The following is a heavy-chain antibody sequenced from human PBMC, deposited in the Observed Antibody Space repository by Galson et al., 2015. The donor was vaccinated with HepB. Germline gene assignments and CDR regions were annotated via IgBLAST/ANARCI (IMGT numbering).Heavy chain of an antibody. J-gene: IGHJ5*02. V-gene: IGHV1-69*02. CDR1: GGTFSSYT. Sequence: SVKVSCKASGGTFSSYTISWVRQAPGQGLEWMGRIIPILGIANYAQKFQGRVTITADKSTSTAYMELSSLRSEDTAVYYCARGGGYSHPNLGGWFDPWGQGTLVTVSS. CDR2: IIPILGIA. D-gene: IGHD5-18*01. CDR3: ARGGGYSHPNLGGWFDP.